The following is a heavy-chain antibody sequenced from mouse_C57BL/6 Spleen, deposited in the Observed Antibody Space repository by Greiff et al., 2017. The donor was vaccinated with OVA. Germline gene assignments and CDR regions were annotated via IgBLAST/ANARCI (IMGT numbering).Heavy chain of an antibody. CDR2: IYPGSGNT. J-gene: IGHJ3*01. D-gene: IGHD4-1*01. V-gene: IGHV1-66*01. Sequence: VQVVESGPELVKPGASVKISCKASGYSFTSYYIHWVKQRPGQGLEWIGWIYPGSGNTKYNEKFKGKATLTADTSSSTAYMQLSSLTSEDSAVYYCARDGALTSWFAYWGQGTLVTVSA. CDR1: GYSFTSYY. CDR3: ARDGALTSWFAY.